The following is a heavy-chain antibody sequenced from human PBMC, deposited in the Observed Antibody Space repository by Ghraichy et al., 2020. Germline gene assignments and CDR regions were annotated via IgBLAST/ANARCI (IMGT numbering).Heavy chain of an antibody. J-gene: IGHJ4*02. D-gene: IGHD3-9*01. CDR3: VRESLTGNYRTADY. CDR2: IHVDGST. Sequence: GGSLRLSCAASGFTFSSHWMHWVRRVPGKGLVWVSRIHVDGSTVYADSVKGRFTVSRNNADNMLYLQMNSLRAEDTAIYYCVRESLTGNYRTADYWGQGTLLTVSS. V-gene: IGHV3-74*01. CDR1: GFTFSSHW.